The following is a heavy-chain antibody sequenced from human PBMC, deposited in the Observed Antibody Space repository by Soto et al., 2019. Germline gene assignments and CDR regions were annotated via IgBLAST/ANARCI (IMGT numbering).Heavy chain of an antibody. CDR1: GDSVSSNSAA. CDR3: ARDSGSYPTYYYYYGMDV. J-gene: IGHJ6*02. Sequence: SQTLSLTCVISGDSVSSNSAAWNWIRQSPSRGLEWLGRTYYRSKWYNDYAVSVKSRITINPDTSKNQFSLQLNSVTPEDTAVYYCARDSGSYPTYYYYYGMDVWGQGTTVTVSS. D-gene: IGHD1-26*01. V-gene: IGHV6-1*01. CDR2: TYYRSKWYN.